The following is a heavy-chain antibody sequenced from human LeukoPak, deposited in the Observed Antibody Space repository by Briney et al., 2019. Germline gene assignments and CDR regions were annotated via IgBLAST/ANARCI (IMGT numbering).Heavy chain of an antibody. D-gene: IGHD6-19*01. CDR1: GGSISSYY. J-gene: IGHJ4*02. CDR2: IYTSGRT. CDR3: ARPSGGWYYFDY. Sequence: SETLSLTCTVSGGSISSYYWSWIRQAAGKGLEWIGGIYTSGRTNYNPSLKSRVTISVDTSKNQFTLKLSSLTAADTAVYCCARPSGGWYYFDYWGQGTLVTVSS. V-gene: IGHV4-4*07.